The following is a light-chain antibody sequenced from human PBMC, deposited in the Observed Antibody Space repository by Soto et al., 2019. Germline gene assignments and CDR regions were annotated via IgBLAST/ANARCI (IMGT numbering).Light chain of an antibody. Sequence: DIQMTQSPSSLSASVGDRVTITCRASHSISSYLNWYQQKPGKAPKLLIYAASSLQSGVPSRFSGSGSGTDFTLTISSLPPEDFATYYCQQSYSTPPNFGPGTKVDIK. CDR2: AAS. CDR1: HSISSY. J-gene: IGKJ3*01. CDR3: QQSYSTPPN. V-gene: IGKV1-39*01.